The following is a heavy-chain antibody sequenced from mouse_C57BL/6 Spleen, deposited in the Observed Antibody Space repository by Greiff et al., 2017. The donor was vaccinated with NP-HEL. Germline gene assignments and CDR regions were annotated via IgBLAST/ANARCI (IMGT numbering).Heavy chain of an antibody. D-gene: IGHD2-2*01. Sequence: EVQLVESGGDLVKPGGSLKLSCAASGFTFSSYGMSWVRQTPDKRLEWVATISSGGSYTYYPDSVKGRFTISRDNAKNTLYLQMSSLKSEDTAMYYCARDGVYGYDGGAWFAYWGQGTLVTVSA. V-gene: IGHV5-6*01. CDR3: ARDGVYGYDGGAWFAY. CDR1: GFTFSSYG. J-gene: IGHJ3*01. CDR2: ISSGGSYT.